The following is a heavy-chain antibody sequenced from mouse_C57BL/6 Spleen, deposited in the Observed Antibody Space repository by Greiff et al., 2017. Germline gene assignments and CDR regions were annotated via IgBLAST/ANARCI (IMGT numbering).Heavy chain of an antibody. D-gene: IGHD2-3*01. CDR2: INPNNGGT. Sequence: EVQLQQSGPELVKPGASVKIPCKASGYTFTDYNMDWVKQSHGKSLEWIGDINPNNGGTIYNQKFKGKATLTVDKSSSTAYMELRSLTSEDTAVYYCARSGNDGYGAYWGQGTLVTVSA. CDR3: ARSGNDGYGAY. V-gene: IGHV1-18*01. CDR1: GYTFTDYN. J-gene: IGHJ3*01.